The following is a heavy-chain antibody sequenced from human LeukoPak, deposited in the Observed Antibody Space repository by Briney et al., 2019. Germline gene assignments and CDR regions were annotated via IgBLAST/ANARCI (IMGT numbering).Heavy chain of an antibody. Sequence: GGSLRLSCAASGFTFSSYAMNWVRQAPGKGLEWVAVISYDGSDKYYADSVKGRFTISRDNSKNTLYLQMNSLRADDTSKYYCARAPGTTGYLDYWGQGTLVTVSS. CDR2: ISYDGSDK. CDR1: GFTFSSYA. V-gene: IGHV3-30*04. J-gene: IGHJ4*02. CDR3: ARAPGTTGYLDY. D-gene: IGHD3-9*01.